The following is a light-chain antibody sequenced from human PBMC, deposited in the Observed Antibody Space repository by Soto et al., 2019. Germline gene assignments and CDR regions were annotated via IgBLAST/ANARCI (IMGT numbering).Light chain of an antibody. CDR3: QQYGTAPPYN. CDR1: QSIPSSH. Sequence: ETVLTQSPGTLSLSPGQRATLSCRASQSIPSSHVAWFQQRPGQAPRLLIYAASSRAPGISDRFSGSGTGTDFTLTISGLEPEDVAVYYCQQYGTAPPYNFGQGTQLEIK. CDR2: AAS. J-gene: IGKJ2*01. V-gene: IGKV3-20*01.